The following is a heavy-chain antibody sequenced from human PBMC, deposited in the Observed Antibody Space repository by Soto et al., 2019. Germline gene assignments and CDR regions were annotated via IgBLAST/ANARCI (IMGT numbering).Heavy chain of an antibody. CDR3: ARGFLHTAFDP. V-gene: IGHV4-39*07. D-gene: IGHD5-18*01. CDR2: IYYSGST. CDR1: GGSISSSSYY. J-gene: IGHJ5*02. Sequence: PSETLSLTCTVSGGSISSSSYYWGWIRQPPGKGLEWIGSIYYSGSTYYNPSLKSRVTISVDTSKNQFSLKLSSVTAADTAVYYCARGFLHTAFDPWGQGTLVTVSS.